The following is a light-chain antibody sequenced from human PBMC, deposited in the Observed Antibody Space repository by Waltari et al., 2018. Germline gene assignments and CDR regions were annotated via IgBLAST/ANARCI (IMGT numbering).Light chain of an antibody. J-gene: IGKJ1*01. CDR3: QQYGSSPKT. Sequence: EIVLTQSPGTLSLSPGERATLSCRASQSVSSSYLAWYQQKPGQAPRLLIYAASSRATGITDRFSGSGSGTDFTLTISRLEPEDFAVYYCQQYGSSPKTFGQGTKVEI. V-gene: IGKV3-20*01. CDR1: QSVSSSY. CDR2: AAS.